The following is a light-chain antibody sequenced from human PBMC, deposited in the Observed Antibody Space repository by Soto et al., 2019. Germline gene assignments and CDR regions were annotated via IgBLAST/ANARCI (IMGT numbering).Light chain of an antibody. CDR1: QGISNY. CDR2: AAS. Sequence: DIQMTQSPFSPSASVGDKVTITCRASQGISNYLAWYQQKPGKVPKLLIYAASTLQSGVPSRFSGSGSGTDFTLTISSLQPEDVATYYSQKYNSAPRTFGQGTKVDIK. V-gene: IGKV1-27*01. J-gene: IGKJ1*01. CDR3: QKYNSAPRT.